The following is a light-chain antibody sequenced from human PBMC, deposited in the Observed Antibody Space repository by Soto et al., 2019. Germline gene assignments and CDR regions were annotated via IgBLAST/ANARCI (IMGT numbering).Light chain of an antibody. Sequence: QSVLTQPASVSGSPGQSIAISCTGTSSDVGGYNYVSWYQQHPGKAPKLVICDVTSRPSGVSDRFSGSKSGNTASLTISGLQAEDEADYYCSSYRSGDTLVFGGGTKVTVL. CDR3: SSYRSGDTLV. V-gene: IGLV2-14*03. CDR1: SSDVGGYNY. CDR2: DVT. J-gene: IGLJ2*01.